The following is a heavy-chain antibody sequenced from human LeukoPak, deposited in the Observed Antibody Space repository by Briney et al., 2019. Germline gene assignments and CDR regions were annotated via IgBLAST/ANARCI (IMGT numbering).Heavy chain of an antibody. CDR3: AREISDYASAY. CDR2: INPNSGGT. CDR1: DYPFTGYY. J-gene: IGHJ4*02. Sequence: ASVTVSCKASDYPFTGYYIHWVRQAPGQGLGWMGWINPNSGGTNYAQKFQGRVTMTSDTSITTAYMDLSRLTSDDTAVYYCAREISDYASAYWGQGTLVTVSS. V-gene: IGHV1-2*02. D-gene: IGHD4-17*01.